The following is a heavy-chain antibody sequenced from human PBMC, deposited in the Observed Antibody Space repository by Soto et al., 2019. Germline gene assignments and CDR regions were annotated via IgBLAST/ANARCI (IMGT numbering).Heavy chain of an antibody. CDR1: GGSISSGGYY. J-gene: IGHJ4*02. V-gene: IGHV4-31*03. CDR3: ARYLYCSSTSCYADWSRSRQGFDY. D-gene: IGHD2-2*01. CDR2: IYYSGST. Sequence: QVQLQESGPGLVKPSQTLSLTCTVSGGSISSGGYYWSWIRQHPGKGLEWIGYIYYSGSTYYNPSLKGRVTISVDAAKNPCSLKLSSVNAADTAVYYWARYLYCSSTSCYADWSRSRQGFDYWGQGTLVTVSS.